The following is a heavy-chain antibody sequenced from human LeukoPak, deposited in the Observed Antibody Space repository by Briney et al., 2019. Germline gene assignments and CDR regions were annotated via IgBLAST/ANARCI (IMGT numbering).Heavy chain of an antibody. CDR3: ARHRIASSWYYGGLAFDAFDI. CDR2: MNPNSGNT. V-gene: IGHV1-8*03. J-gene: IGHJ3*02. D-gene: IGHD6-13*01. Sequence: ASVKVSCKASGYTFTSYDINWVRQATGQGLEWMGWMNPNSGNTGYAQKFQGRVTITRNTSISTAYMELSSLRSEDTAVYYCARHRIASSWYYGGLAFDAFDIWGQGTMVTVSS. CDR1: GYTFTSYD.